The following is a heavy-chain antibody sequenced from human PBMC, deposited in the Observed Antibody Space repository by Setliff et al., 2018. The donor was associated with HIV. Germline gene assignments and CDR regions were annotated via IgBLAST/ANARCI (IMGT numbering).Heavy chain of an antibody. Sequence: SVKVSCKASGFTFTSSAMQWVRQARGQRLEWIGWIVVGSGNTNYAQKFQERVTITRDMSTSTAYMELSSLRSEDTAVYYCAALDIVATRASYYFGYWGQGTLVTVSS. J-gene: IGHJ4*02. CDR3: AALDIVATRASYYFGY. CDR1: GFTFTSSA. D-gene: IGHD5-12*01. CDR2: IVVGSGNT. V-gene: IGHV1-58*02.